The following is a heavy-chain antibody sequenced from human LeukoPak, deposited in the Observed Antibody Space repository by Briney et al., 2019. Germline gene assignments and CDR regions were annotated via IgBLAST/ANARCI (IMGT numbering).Heavy chain of an antibody. J-gene: IGHJ4*02. CDR3: ARGYDSNGYFDY. Sequence: SETLSLTCTVSGGSISSGGYYWSWIRQHPGKGLEWIGYIYYSGSTYYNPSLKSRVTISVDTSKNQFSLKLSSVTAADTAVYYCARGYDSNGYFDYWGQGTLVTVSS. D-gene: IGHD3-22*01. CDR1: GGSISSGGYY. CDR2: IYYSGST. V-gene: IGHV4-31*03.